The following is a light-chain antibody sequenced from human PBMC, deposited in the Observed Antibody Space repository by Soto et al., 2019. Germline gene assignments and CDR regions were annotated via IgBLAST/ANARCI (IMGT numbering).Light chain of an antibody. CDR3: AAWDDILSGPV. Sequence: QSVLTQPPSASGTPGQRVTISCSGSSSNIGSNYVYWYQQLPGTAPKLLIYRNNQRPSGVHDRFSGAKSGTSASLAISGLRSEDEGDYYCAAWDDILSGPVFGGGTQLTVL. CDR2: RNN. CDR1: SSNIGSNY. V-gene: IGLV1-47*01. J-gene: IGLJ2*01.